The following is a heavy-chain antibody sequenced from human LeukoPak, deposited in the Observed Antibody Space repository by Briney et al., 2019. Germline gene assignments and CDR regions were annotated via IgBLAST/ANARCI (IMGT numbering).Heavy chain of an antibody. J-gene: IGHJ6*03. Sequence: SETLSLTCTVSVGSITSYHWSWIRQPPGKGLEWIGYIYYSGSTSYNPSLKSRVTISVDTSKNQFSLKLSSVTAADTAVYYCARGGSVCSGGSCYDYYNYYYYMDVWGKGTTVSVPS. CDR2: IYYSGST. D-gene: IGHD2-15*01. CDR1: VGSITSYH. CDR3: ARGGSVCSGGSCYDYYNYYYYMDV. V-gene: IGHV4-59*01.